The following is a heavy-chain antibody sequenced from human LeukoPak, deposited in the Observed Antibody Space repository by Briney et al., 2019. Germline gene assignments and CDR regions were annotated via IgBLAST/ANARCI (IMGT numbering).Heavy chain of an antibody. Sequence: GGSLRLSCAASGFTFDDYTMHWVRQAPGKGLEWVSLISWDGGSTYYADSVKGRFTISRDNSKNSLYLQMNSLRTEDTALYYCAKDNDAYFDYWGQGTLVTVSP. CDR1: GFTFDDYT. CDR3: AKDNDAYFDY. V-gene: IGHV3-43*01. CDR2: ISWDGGST. D-gene: IGHD1-1*01. J-gene: IGHJ4*02.